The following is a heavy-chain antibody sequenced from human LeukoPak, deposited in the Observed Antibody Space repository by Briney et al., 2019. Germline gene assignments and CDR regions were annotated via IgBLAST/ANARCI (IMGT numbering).Heavy chain of an antibody. V-gene: IGHV4-59*01. Sequence: SETLSLTCTVSGGSISSYYWSWIRQPPGKGLEWIGYIYYSGSTNYNPSLKSRVTISVDTSKHQFSLKLSSVTAADTAVYYCAREMCSGGSCYSYDAFDIWGQGTMVTVSS. D-gene: IGHD2-15*01. CDR3: AREMCSGGSCYSYDAFDI. J-gene: IGHJ3*02. CDR1: GGSISSYY. CDR2: IYYSGST.